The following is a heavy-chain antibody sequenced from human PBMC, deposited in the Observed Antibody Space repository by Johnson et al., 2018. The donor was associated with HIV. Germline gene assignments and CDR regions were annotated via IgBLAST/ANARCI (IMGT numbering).Heavy chain of an antibody. CDR1: GFTFSSYA. CDR2: ITYDGSNK. Sequence: QVTLVESGGGVVQPGRSLRLSCAASGFTFSSYAMHWVRQAPGKGLEWVAIITYDGSNKYSADSVKGRFTSSRDNSKNTLYLQMNSLRAEDTAVYYCASVPMIVVLDGAFDIWGQGTMVTVSS. D-gene: IGHD3-22*01. CDR3: ASVPMIVVLDGAFDI. V-gene: IGHV3-30-3*01. J-gene: IGHJ3*02.